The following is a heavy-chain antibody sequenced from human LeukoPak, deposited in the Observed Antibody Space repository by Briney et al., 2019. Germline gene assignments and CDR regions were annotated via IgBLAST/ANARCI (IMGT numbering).Heavy chain of an antibody. D-gene: IGHD2-2*01. CDR3: ARGTARAFDY. V-gene: IGHV3-53*01. J-gene: IGHJ4*02. CDR2: IYSGGGT. Sequence: PGGSLRLSCAASGFTVSSNYMSWVRQAPEKGLEWVSVIYSGGGTYYADSVKDRFTISRDTSKNTLYLQTNSLRAEDTAVYYCARGTARAFDYWGQGTLVTVSS. CDR1: GFTVSSNY.